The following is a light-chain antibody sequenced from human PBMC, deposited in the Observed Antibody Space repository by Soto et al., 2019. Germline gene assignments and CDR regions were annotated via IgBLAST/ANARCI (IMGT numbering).Light chain of an antibody. CDR3: CSYAGLYVV. V-gene: IGLV2-23*02. CDR1: SSDVGGYDL. J-gene: IGLJ2*01. CDR2: DVS. Sequence: QSALTQPASVSGSPGQPITISCTGTSSDVGGYDLVSWYQRHPGKAPKLIIYDVSKRPSGVPDRFSGSKSGNTASLTISGLQAEDEADYFCCSYAGLYVVFGGWTKLTVL.